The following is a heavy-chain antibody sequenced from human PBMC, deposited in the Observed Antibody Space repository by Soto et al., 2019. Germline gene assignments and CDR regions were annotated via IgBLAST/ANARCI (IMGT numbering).Heavy chain of an antibody. Sequence: QVQLVQSGAEVKKPGSSVKVSCKASGGTFSSYAISWVRQAPGQGLAGMGGISPIVGTANYAQKFQGRVTITADESTSTAYMELSSLRSEDTDVYYCAIGNAYGSGSHFDYWGQGTLVTVSS. V-gene: IGHV1-69*01. CDR2: ISPIVGTA. CDR3: AIGNAYGSGSHFDY. D-gene: IGHD3-10*01. J-gene: IGHJ4*02. CDR1: GGTFSSYA.